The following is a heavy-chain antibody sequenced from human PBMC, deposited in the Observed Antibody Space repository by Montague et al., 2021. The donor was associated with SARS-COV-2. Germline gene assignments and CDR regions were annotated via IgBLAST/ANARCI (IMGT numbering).Heavy chain of an antibody. CDR3: ARVTTVTYPYYYYYGMDV. D-gene: IGHD4-11*01. CDR1: GFSITTSEMC. V-gene: IGHV2-70*01. CDR2: IDWDDDK. J-gene: IGHJ6*02. Sequence: PALVKPTQTLTLTCTFSGFSITTSEMCLNWIRQPPGKALEWLALIDWDDDKYYSTSLKTRLTISKDTSKNQVVLTMTNMDPVDTATYYCARVTTVTYPYYYYYGMDVWGQGTTVTVSS.